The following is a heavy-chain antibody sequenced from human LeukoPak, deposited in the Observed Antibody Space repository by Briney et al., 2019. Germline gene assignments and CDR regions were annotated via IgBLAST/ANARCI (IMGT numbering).Heavy chain of an antibody. CDR1: GGTFSSYA. CDR3: ARVGASSPYCSGGSCYGMDV. CDR2: IIPIFGTA. V-gene: IGHV1-69*13. D-gene: IGHD2-15*01. Sequence: ASVKVSCKASGGTFSSYAISWVRQAPGQGLEWVGGIIPIFGTANYAQKFQGRVTITADESTSTAYMELSSLRSEDTAVYYCARVGASSPYCSGGSCYGMDVWGQGTTVTVSS. J-gene: IGHJ6*02.